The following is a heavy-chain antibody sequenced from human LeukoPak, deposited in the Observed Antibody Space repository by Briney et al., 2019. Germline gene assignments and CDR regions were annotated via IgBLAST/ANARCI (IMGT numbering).Heavy chain of an antibody. CDR3: AKRHSGSSWFPVDY. V-gene: IGHV3-23*01. CDR1: GFTISNYA. J-gene: IGHJ4*02. Sequence: PGGSLRLSCAASGFTISNYAMSWVRQAPGKGLEWVSTISDTGISTYYADSLKGRFTISRDNSKSTLYLQMDSLRAEDSAVYYCAKRHSGSSWFPVDYWGQGTLVTVSS. D-gene: IGHD6-13*01. CDR2: ISDTGIST.